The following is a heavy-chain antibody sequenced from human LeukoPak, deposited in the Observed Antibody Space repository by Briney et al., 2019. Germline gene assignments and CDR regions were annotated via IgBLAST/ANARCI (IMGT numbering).Heavy chain of an antibody. CDR3: AGPNYDILTGYSTAFDY. CDR1: DGSFSGYY. CDR2: IHHSGST. V-gene: IGHV4-34*01. D-gene: IGHD3-9*01. Sequence: SETLSLTCAVYDGSFSGYYWSWIRQSPGKGLEWIGEIHHSGSTNYNPSLESRVTMSVDTPKNQFSLKLSSVTAADTAVYYCAGPNYDILTGYSTAFDYWGQGTLVTVSS. J-gene: IGHJ4*02.